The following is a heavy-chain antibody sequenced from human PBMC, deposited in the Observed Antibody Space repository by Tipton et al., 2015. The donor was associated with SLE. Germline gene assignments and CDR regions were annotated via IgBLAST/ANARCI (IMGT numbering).Heavy chain of an antibody. Sequence: TLSLTCAVYGGSFSGYYWSWIRQPPGKGLEWFGESNPSGSTNYHPSLKSRVTISVDTSKNQLSLKLTSVTAADTAVYYCARGSVVADDFWGQGTLVTVSS. CDR2: SNPSGST. CDR3: ARGSVVADDF. D-gene: IGHD2-15*01. J-gene: IGHJ4*02. V-gene: IGHV4-34*01. CDR1: GGSFSGYY.